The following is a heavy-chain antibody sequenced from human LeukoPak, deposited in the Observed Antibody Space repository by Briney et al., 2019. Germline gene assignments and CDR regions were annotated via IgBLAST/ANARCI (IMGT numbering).Heavy chain of an antibody. CDR3: ARSRRVRGVIPYYYYYMDV. V-gene: IGHV4-38-2*02. J-gene: IGHJ6*03. CDR2: IYHSGSA. CDR1: GYSISSGYY. D-gene: IGHD3-10*01. Sequence: PSETLSLTCTVSGYSISSGYYWGWIRQPPGKGLEWIGSIYHSGSAYYNPSLKSRVTISVDTSKNQFSLKLSSVTAADTAVYYCARSRRVRGVIPYYYYYMDVWGKGTTVTISS.